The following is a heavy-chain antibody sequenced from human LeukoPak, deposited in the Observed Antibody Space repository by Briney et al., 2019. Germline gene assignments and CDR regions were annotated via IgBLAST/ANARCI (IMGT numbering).Heavy chain of an antibody. Sequence: PGGSLRLSCAASGFTFNSYWMSWVRQAPGKGLEWVANIKQDGSEKYYEDSVKGRFTISRDNAKNSLFLQMNSLRAEDTAVYYCASDNWYAFWSAPTWAYWGQGTLVTVSS. CDR3: ASDNWYAFWSAPTWAY. J-gene: IGHJ4*02. CDR1: GFTFNSYW. D-gene: IGHD3-3*01. V-gene: IGHV3-7*01. CDR2: IKQDGSEK.